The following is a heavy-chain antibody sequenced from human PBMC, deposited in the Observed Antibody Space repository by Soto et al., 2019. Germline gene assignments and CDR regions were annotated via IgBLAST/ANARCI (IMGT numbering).Heavy chain of an antibody. CDR2: IFHNGNT. V-gene: IGHV4-4*02. J-gene: IGHJ3*02. CDR1: GSSISENNW. CDR3: ARNYDGSNLGAFDI. Sequence: QVQLRESGPGLVKPSETLSLTCAVSGSSISENNWWSWVRQSPGKGLESIGEIFHNGNTNYNPSLKSRVAISVDKYKNHFSLKLSSVTAADTDMYYCARNYDGSNLGAFDIWGQGTMVTVSS. D-gene: IGHD3-10*01.